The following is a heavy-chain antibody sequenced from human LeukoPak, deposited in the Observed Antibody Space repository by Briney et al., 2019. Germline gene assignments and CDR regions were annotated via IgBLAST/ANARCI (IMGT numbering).Heavy chain of an antibody. CDR3: ARAHSSSWEY. D-gene: IGHD6-13*01. CDR1: GFTFSDYY. Sequence: PGGSLRLSRAASGFTFSDYYMSWVRQAPGKGLEWVANIKEDGSEKYYVDSVKGRFTISRDNAKNSLYLQMNSLRAEDTAVYFCARAHSSSWEYWGQGALVTVSS. V-gene: IGHV3-7*01. J-gene: IGHJ4*02. CDR2: IKEDGSEK.